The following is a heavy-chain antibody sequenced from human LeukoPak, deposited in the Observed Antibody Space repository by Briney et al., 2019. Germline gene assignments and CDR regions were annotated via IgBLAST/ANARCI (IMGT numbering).Heavy chain of an antibody. CDR1: GGSISDYY. CDR2: MYISGAS. CDR3: ARNEVGPTIYGMDV. V-gene: IGHV4-4*07. D-gene: IGHD1-26*01. Sequence: SETLSLACTVSGGSISDYYWSWIRQSVGKGLEWIGRMYISGASNYNPPLKSRVTMSLDTSKNQISLKLNSVTAADTAVYYCARNEVGPTIYGMDVWGQGTTVTVSS. J-gene: IGHJ6*02.